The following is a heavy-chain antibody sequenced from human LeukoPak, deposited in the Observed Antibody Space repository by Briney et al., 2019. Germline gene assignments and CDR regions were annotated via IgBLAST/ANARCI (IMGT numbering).Heavy chain of an antibody. V-gene: IGHV4-59*01. D-gene: IGHD3-10*01. CDR3: ARAQEDYYGSGSYYAGTPFDY. CDR2: IYYSGST. Sequence: SETLSLTCTVSGGSISSYYRSWIRQPPGKGLEWIGYIYYSGSTNYNPSLKSRVTISVDTSKNQFSLKLSSVTAADTAVYYCARAQEDYYGSGSYYAGTPFDYWGQGTLVTVSS. CDR1: GGSISSYY. J-gene: IGHJ4*02.